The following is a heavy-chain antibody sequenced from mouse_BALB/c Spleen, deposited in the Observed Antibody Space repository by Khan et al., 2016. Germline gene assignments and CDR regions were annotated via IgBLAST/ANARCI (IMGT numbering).Heavy chain of an antibody. CDR3: ARGIYYYGSRTYYFDY. Sequence: QVQLKQSGAELMKPGASVKISRKATGYTFSSYWIEWVKQRPGHGLEWIGEILSGSGSTDYNEKFKDKATFTADTSSNTAYMQLSSLTSEDSAVYYCARGIYYYGSRTYYFDYWGQGTTLTVSS. J-gene: IGHJ2*01. D-gene: IGHD1-1*01. V-gene: IGHV1-9*01. CDR1: GYTFSSYW. CDR2: ILSGSGST.